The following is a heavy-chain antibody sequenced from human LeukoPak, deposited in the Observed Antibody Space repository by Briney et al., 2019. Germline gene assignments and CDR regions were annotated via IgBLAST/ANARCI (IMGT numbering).Heavy chain of an antibody. CDR3: AKCPRPLQLGTIDY. D-gene: IGHD7-27*01. Sequence: RSGGSLRLSCAASGFTCDDYAMHWVRQAPGKGLEWVSGISWNSGSIGYADSVKGRFTISRDNAKNSLYLQMNSLRAEDTAVYYCAKCPRPLQLGTIDYWGQGTLVTVSS. V-gene: IGHV3-9*01. CDR1: GFTCDDYA. J-gene: IGHJ4*02. CDR2: ISWNSGSI.